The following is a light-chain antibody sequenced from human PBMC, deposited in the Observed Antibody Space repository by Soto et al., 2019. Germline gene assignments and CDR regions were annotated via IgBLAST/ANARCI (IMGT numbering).Light chain of an antibody. CDR2: AAS. CDR1: QSISSY. J-gene: IGKJ4*01. V-gene: IGKV1-39*01. CDR3: QQSYRTPTLT. Sequence: DIQMTQSPSSLSASVGDRVTITCRASQSISSYLNWYQQKPGKAPKLLIYAASSLQSGVPSRFSGSGSGTDFTLTISSLQPEDVATYYCQQSYRTPTLTFGGGTKV.